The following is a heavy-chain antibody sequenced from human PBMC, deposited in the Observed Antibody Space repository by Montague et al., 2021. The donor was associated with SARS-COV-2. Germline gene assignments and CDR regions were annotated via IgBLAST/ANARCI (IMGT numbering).Heavy chain of an antibody. Sequence: SKTLSLTCTVSGDSIRESHWSWIRQPPGKGLEWIGYIDNSGSTNYNPALESRVTLTVSASNNQFYLTLRSVTAADTAVYYCARLTGSRVYYYHYGLDVWGQGTTVTVSS. D-gene: IGHD1-20*01. CDR1: GDSIRESH. CDR3: ARLTGSRVYYYHYGLDV. V-gene: IGHV4-4*09. J-gene: IGHJ6*02. CDR2: IDNSGST.